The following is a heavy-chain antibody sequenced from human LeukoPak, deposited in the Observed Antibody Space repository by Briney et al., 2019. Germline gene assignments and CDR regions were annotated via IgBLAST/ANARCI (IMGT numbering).Heavy chain of an antibody. CDR2: IIPIFGTA. Sequence: SVKVSCKASGYTFTSYAMNWVRQAPGQGLEWMGGIIPIFGTANYAQKFQGRVTITADKSTSTAYMELSSLRSEDTAVYYCARGRYSSGWYLEDYWGQGTLVTVSS. D-gene: IGHD6-19*01. CDR3: ARGRYSSGWYLEDY. J-gene: IGHJ4*02. CDR1: GYTFTSYA. V-gene: IGHV1-69*06.